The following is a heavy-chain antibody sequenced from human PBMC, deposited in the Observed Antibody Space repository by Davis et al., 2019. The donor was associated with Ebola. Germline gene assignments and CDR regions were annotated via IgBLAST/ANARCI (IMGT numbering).Heavy chain of an antibody. D-gene: IGHD7-27*01. CDR1: GGSISSSSYY. V-gene: IGHV4-39*07. J-gene: IGHJ4*02. Sequence: MPSETLSLTCTVSGGSISSSSYYWGWIRQPPGKGLEWIGSIYYSGSTNYNPSLKSRVTISVDTSKNQFSLKLSSVTAADTAVYYCARLTGGANFDYWGQGTLVTVSS. CDR2: IYYSGST. CDR3: ARLTGGANFDY.